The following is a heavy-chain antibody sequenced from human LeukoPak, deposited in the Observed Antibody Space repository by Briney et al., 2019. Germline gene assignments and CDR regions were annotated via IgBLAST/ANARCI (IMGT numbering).Heavy chain of an antibody. CDR3: AKDGSSGWVNFDY. V-gene: IGHV3-23*01. J-gene: IGHJ4*02. CDR2: ISGSGGST. Sequence: PGGSLRLSCTASGFNFGDYAMSWVRQAPGKGLEWVSAISGSGGSTYYADSVKGRFTISRDNSKNTLYLQMNSLRAEDTAVDYCAKDGSSGWVNFDYWGQGTLVTVSS. D-gene: IGHD6-19*01. CDR1: GFNFGDYA.